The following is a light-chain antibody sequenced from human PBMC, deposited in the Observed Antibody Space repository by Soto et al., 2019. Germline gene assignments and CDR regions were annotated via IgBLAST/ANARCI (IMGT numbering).Light chain of an antibody. CDR2: GAS. CDR3: QQYGASRA. J-gene: IGKJ1*01. Sequence: VLTQSPGTPSFSPGGRATPSLRASQTVSGNQLAWYQQKPGQAPRLLIYGASSRAAGTPDRFSGSGSGTDFTLSISRLEPEDFAVYFCQQYGASRAFGQGTKVDIK. V-gene: IGKV3-20*01. CDR1: QTVSGNQ.